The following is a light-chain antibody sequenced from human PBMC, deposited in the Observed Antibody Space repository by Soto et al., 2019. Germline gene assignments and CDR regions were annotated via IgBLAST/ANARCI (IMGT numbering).Light chain of an antibody. CDR3: QQYGRSRWT. CDR1: QSVSSSY. J-gene: IGKJ1*01. V-gene: IGKV3-20*01. CDR2: GAS. Sequence: EIVLTQSPGTLSLSPGERATLSCRASQSVSSSYLAMYQQKPGQAPRLLIYGASTRATGIPDRFSGSGSGTDFTLTISTLEPEDFAVYYCQQYGRSRWTFGQGTKVEFK.